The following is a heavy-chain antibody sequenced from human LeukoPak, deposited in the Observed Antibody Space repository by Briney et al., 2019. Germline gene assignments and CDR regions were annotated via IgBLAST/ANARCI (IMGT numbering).Heavy chain of an antibody. CDR1: GYTFTSYG. J-gene: IGHJ6*03. CDR3: AREAYYSGYDPRDYYYMDV. V-gene: IGHV1-18*01. Sequence: APVKVSCKASGYTFTSYGISWVRQAPGQGLEWMGWISAYNGDTNYAQKLQGRVTMTTDTSTSTAYMELRSLRSDDTAVYYCAREAYYSGYDPRDYYYMDVWGKGTTVTVSS. D-gene: IGHD5-12*01. CDR2: ISAYNGDT.